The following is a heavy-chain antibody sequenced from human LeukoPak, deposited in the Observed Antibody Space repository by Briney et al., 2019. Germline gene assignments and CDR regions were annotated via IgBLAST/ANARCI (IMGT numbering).Heavy chain of an antibody. CDR2: MSGSGSSR. CDR1: GFTLSNYA. Sequence: GGSLRLSCAASGFTLSNYAMSWVRQAPGQGLEWVSSMSGSGSSRYHADSVKGRFTISRDNSKNTLYLQMNSLRAEDTAVYYCAKAGSSTSCYRNWFDPWGQGTLVTVSS. V-gene: IGHV3-23*01. CDR3: AKAGSSTSCYRNWFDP. D-gene: IGHD2-2*02. J-gene: IGHJ5*02.